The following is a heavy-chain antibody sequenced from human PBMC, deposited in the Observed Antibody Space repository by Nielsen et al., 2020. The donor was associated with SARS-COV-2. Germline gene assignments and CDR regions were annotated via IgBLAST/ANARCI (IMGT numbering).Heavy chain of an antibody. CDR1: GFSLSTSGVG. CDR2: IYWDDDK. Sequence: SGPTLVKPTQTLTLTCTFSGFSLSTSGVGVGWIRQPPGKALEWLALIYWDDDKRYSPSLKSRLTITKDTSKNQVVLTMTNMDPVDTATYYCAHRRVGPDDYGDYGGSREFDYWGQGTLVTVSS. V-gene: IGHV2-5*02. CDR3: AHRRVGPDDYGDYGGSREFDY. D-gene: IGHD4-17*01. J-gene: IGHJ4*02.